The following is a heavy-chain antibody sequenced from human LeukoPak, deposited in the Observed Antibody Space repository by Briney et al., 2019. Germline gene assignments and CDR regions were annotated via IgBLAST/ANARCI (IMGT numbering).Heavy chain of an antibody. CDR1: AFTFRSYA. V-gene: IGHV3-23*01. D-gene: IGHD5-18*01. Sequence: GGSLRLSCAASAFTFRSYAMIWVRQAPGKGLEWVSGISGSGGSTYYSDSAKGRFTISRDNSNNTLYLQMNSLRAEDTAVYYCAKGAASRGYTYVANWGQGTLVNVSS. J-gene: IGHJ4*02. CDR2: ISGSGGST. CDR3: AKGAASRGYTYVAN.